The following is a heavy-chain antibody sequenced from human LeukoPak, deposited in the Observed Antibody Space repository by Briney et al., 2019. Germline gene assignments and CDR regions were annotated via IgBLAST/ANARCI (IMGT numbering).Heavy chain of an antibody. D-gene: IGHD3-10*01. CDR2: IYYSGST. CDR3: ARLVRGVAEPYYYGMDV. Sequence: SETLSLTCTVSGGSISSYYWSWIRQPPGKGLEWIGYIYYSGSTNYNPSLKSRVTISVDTSKNQFSLKLSSVTAADTAVYYCARLVRGVAEPYYYGMDVWGQGTTVTVSS. J-gene: IGHJ6*02. V-gene: IGHV4-59*08. CDR1: GGSISSYY.